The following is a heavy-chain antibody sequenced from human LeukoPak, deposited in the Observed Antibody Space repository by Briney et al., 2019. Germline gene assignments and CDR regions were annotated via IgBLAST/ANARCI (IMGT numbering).Heavy chain of an antibody. CDR3: ARAERAFFDY. CDR2: IYSGGST. Sequence: GGSLRLSCAASVFTVSRNYMTWVRQSPGKGLEWVSVIYSGGSTYYADSVKGRFTISRHNSHNTLYLQMNSLRAEDTAVYYCARAERAFFDYWGQGTLVTVSS. J-gene: IGHJ4*02. V-gene: IGHV3-53*04. CDR1: VFTVSRNY.